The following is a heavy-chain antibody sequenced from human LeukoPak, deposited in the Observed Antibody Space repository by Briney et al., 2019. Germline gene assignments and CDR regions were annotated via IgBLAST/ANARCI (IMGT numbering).Heavy chain of an antibody. CDR2: ISSSSSYI. D-gene: IGHD6-19*01. J-gene: IGHJ6*03. V-gene: IGHV3-21*01. CDR1: GFTFSSYA. CDR3: ARELSSGWYLSGYYYMDV. Sequence: GGSLRLSCAASGFTFSSYAMSWVRQAPGKGLEWVSSISSSSSYIYYADSVKGRFTISRDNAKNSLYLQMNSLRAEDTAVYYCARELSSGWYLSGYYYMDVWGKGATVTVSS.